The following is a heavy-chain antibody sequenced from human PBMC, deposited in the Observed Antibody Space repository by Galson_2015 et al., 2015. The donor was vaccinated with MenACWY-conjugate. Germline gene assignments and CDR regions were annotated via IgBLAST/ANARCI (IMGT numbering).Heavy chain of an antibody. Sequence: SLRLSCAASGFTFSGNAMSWVRQAPGKGLEWVSGISGSSGSTYYADSVKGRFTISRDNSKNTLYLQMNSLRAEDTAVYYCARPYSGSAPLDYWGQGTLVTVSS. V-gene: IGHV3-23*01. D-gene: IGHD1-26*01. CDR1: GFTFSGNA. CDR3: ARPYSGSAPLDY. CDR2: ISGSSGST. J-gene: IGHJ4*02.